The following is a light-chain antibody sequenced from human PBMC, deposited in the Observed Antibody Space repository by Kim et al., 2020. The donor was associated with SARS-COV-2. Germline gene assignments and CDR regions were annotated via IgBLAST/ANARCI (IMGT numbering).Light chain of an antibody. Sequence: SVSTGERATLSCRASQTVTSSYLAWYQQKPGQAARLLIYGASSRASGIPGRFTGSGSGPDFTLTISRLEPEDIAVYYCQQYDSSRTFGQGTKLEI. J-gene: IGKJ2*01. CDR2: GAS. CDR3: QQYDSSRT. V-gene: IGKV3-20*01. CDR1: QTVTSSY.